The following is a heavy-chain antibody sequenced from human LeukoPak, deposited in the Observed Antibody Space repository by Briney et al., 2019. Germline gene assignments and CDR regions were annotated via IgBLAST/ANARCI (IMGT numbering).Heavy chain of an antibody. CDR2: IKQDGSEK. V-gene: IGHV3-7*03. J-gene: IGHJ6*02. Sequence: GGSLRLSCTASGLTLSNYWMIWVRQAPGKGLQWVAKIKQDGSEKYYVDSVKGRFTISRDNAENSLYLQMNSLRVEDTAVYYCARRNAMDVWGQGTTVIVFS. CDR1: GLTLSNYW. CDR3: ARRNAMDV.